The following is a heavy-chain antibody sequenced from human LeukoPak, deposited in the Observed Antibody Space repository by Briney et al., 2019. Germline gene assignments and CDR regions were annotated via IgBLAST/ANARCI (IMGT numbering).Heavy chain of an antibody. CDR1: GYTLTELS. CDR3: ATDPYYYDSSGYYAGDY. J-gene: IGHJ4*02. CDR2: FDPEDGET. Sequence: VASVKVSCKVSGYTLTELSMHWVRQAPGKGLEWMGGFDPEDGETVYAQKFQGRVTMTEDTSTDTAYMELSSLRSEDTAVYYCATDPYYYDSSGYYAGDYWGQGTLVTVSS. V-gene: IGHV1-24*01. D-gene: IGHD3-22*01.